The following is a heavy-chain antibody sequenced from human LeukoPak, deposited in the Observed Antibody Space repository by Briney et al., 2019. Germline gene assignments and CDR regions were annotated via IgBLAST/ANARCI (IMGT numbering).Heavy chain of an antibody. V-gene: IGHV4-38-2*02. J-gene: IGHJ6*03. CDR3: ARVYCTRGVCRRGYYYYSMDV. CDR1: GYSISSGYY. D-gene: IGHD2-8*01. Sequence: SETLSLTCTVSGYSISSGYYWGWIRQPPGKGLKWMGSIYHSGSTYYNPSLKSRVTISVDTSKNQFSLKLSSVTAADMTVYYCARVYCTRGVCRRGYYYYSMDVWGKATTVTVSS. CDR2: IYHSGST.